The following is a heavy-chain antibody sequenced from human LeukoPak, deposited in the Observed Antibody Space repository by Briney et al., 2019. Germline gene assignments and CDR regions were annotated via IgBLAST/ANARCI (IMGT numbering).Heavy chain of an antibody. V-gene: IGHV3-23*01. CDR3: AKMGYSSSWLQGDY. CDR1: GFTFSSYA. D-gene: IGHD6-13*01. J-gene: IGHJ4*02. CDR2: ISGSGGST. Sequence: GGSLRLSCAASGFTFSSYAMSWVRQAPGEGVEWVSAISGSGGSTYYADSVKGRFTISRDNSKNTLYLQMNSLRAEDTAVYYCAKMGYSSSWLQGDYWGQGTLVTVSS.